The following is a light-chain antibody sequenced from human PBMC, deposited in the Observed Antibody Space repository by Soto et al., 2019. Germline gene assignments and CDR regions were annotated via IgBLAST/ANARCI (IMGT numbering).Light chain of an antibody. J-gene: IGLJ2*01. V-gene: IGLV1-44*01. CDR1: RSTIGSNP. CDR3: ATRDDSLYGPG. CDR2: NNN. Sequence: QSVLTQPPSASGTPGQGVTISCSGSRSTIGSNPVQWYHQLPGTAPKLLIYNNNQRPSGVPDRFSGSKSGTSASLAISGLQSEDEADDYCATRDDSLYGPGFGGGTKLTVL.